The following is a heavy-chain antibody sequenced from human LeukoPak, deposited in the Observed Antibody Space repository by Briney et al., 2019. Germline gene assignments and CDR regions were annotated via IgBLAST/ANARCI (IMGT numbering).Heavy chain of an antibody. D-gene: IGHD3-22*01. J-gene: IGHJ4*02. CDR1: AYTFTTYD. Sequence: ASVKVSCKASAYTFTTYDITWVRQATGQGLEWMGWMNPNSGDTAYAQKFQGRVAMTRDTSINIAYMELSNLRSEDTAVYYCARGLGDYYDTGDFYYAVPAHWGQGTLVTVSS. V-gene: IGHV1-8*01. CDR3: ARGLGDYYDTGDFYYAVPAH. CDR2: MNPNSGDT.